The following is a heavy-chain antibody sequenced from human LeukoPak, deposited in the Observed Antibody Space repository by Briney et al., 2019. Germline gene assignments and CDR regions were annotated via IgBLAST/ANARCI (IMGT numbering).Heavy chain of an antibody. CDR1: GGTFSSYA. Sequence: SVKVSCKASGGTFSSYAISWVRQAPGQGLEWMGGIIPIFGTANYAQKFQGRATITADKSTSTAYMELSSLRSEDTAVYYCAWGPHYYDSSGRHYYYYYMDVWGKGTTVTVSS. V-gene: IGHV1-69*06. J-gene: IGHJ6*03. CDR3: AWGPHYYDSSGRHYYYYYMDV. D-gene: IGHD3-22*01. CDR2: IIPIFGTA.